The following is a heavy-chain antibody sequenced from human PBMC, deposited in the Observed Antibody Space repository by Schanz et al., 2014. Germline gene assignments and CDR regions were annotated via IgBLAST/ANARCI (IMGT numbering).Heavy chain of an antibody. Sequence: EVQLLESGGALVQPGGSLRLSCSASGFTFSTYAMSWVRQAPGKGLEWVSAINGNGGITYYADPVKGRFTISRDNSKNTLYVEMNRLRVDDTAVYYCSKDKQGSRSDDSWGQGTLVTVSS. J-gene: IGHJ5*01. CDR1: GFTFSTYA. V-gene: IGHV3-23*01. CDR3: SKDKQGSRSDDS. CDR2: INGNGGIT. D-gene: IGHD2-15*01.